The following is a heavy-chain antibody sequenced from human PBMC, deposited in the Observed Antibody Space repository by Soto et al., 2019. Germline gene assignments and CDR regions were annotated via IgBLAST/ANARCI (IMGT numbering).Heavy chain of an antibody. CDR3: ARDNWNYVSAFDI. CDR1: GFTFSSYG. Sequence: GGSLRLSCAASGFTFSSYGMHWVRQAPGKGLEWVAVIWNDGSNKYYADSVKGRFTISRDNSKNTLYLHMNSLRAEDTAVYYCARDNWNYVSAFDIWGQGTMVTVSS. D-gene: IGHD1-7*01. J-gene: IGHJ3*02. V-gene: IGHV3-33*01. CDR2: IWNDGSNK.